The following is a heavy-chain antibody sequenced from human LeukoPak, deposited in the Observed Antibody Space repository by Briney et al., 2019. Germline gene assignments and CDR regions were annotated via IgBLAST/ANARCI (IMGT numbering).Heavy chain of an antibody. CDR3: ARDPPGTTAFDL. J-gene: IGHJ3*01. D-gene: IGHD1-1*01. Sequence: ASVKVSCKASGYIFTDYYMHWVRQAPGQGLEWMGWINPKSDGTKYAQNFQGRVTMTWDTSISTAYMEVSRLTSDDTAMFYCARDPPGTTAFDLWGQGTMVAVSS. CDR1: GYIFTDYY. CDR2: INPKSDGT. V-gene: IGHV1-2*02.